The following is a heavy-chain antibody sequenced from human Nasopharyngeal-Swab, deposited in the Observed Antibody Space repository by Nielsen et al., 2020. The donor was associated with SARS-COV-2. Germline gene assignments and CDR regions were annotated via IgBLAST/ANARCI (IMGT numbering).Heavy chain of an antibody. CDR2: ISGSGGST. V-gene: IGHV3-23*01. CDR3: AKDRVGAIPPLDAFDI. D-gene: IGHD1-26*01. CDR1: GFTFNDYS. J-gene: IGHJ3*02. Sequence: GESLKISCAASGFTFNDYSMNWVRQAPGKGLEWVSAISGSGGSTYYADSVKGRFTISRDNSKNTLYLQMSSLRAEDTAVYYCAKDRVGAIPPLDAFDIWGQGTMVTVSS.